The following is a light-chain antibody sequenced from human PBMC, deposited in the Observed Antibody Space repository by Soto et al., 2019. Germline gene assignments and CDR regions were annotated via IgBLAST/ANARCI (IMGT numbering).Light chain of an antibody. CDR1: QSFRSF. CDR2: DAS. Sequence: EIVLTQSPATLFLSPGARGALCCRSSQSFRSFLPCYQQQPGQALRLPIYDASNRSTGIPARFRGSESGTDSTLTSSRLVPGHFAFYYCQHGGARSTVGPGTMVDFK. CDR3: QHGGARST. V-gene: IGKV3-11*01. J-gene: IGKJ3*01.